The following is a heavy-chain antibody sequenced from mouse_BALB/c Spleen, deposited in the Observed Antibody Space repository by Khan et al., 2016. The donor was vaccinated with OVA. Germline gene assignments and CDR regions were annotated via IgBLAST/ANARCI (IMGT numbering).Heavy chain of an antibody. Sequence: QVQLQQPGAELARPGASVKLSCKASGYTFTDYYINWVKQRTGQGLEWIAEISPGSGDTYYNERFKGKATLTADKSSSTAYMQLSSLTPEAAAVYFCARRNYFGYAFAYWGQGTLVTVSA. V-gene: IGHV1-77*01. CDR3: ARRNYFGYAFAY. CDR2: ISPGSGDT. CDR1: GYTFTDYY. D-gene: IGHD1-2*01. J-gene: IGHJ3*01.